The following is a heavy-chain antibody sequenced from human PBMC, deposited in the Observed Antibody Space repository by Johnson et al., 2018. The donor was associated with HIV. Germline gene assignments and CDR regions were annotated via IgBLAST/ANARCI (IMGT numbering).Heavy chain of an antibody. D-gene: IGHD3-16*02. CDR1: GLSFSNFG. Sequence: QVQLVESGGGVVQPGKSLTLSCVGSGLSFSNFGIHWVRQAPGKGPEWVAVISFDGNLKKYADSVKGRFTISSDNSKNTLYLQMNSLRAEDTAVYYCAKGGDYVWGSYRYPDAFDIWGQGTMVIVSS. CDR2: ISFDGNLK. J-gene: IGHJ3*02. V-gene: IGHV3-30*18. CDR3: AKGGDYVWGSYRYPDAFDI.